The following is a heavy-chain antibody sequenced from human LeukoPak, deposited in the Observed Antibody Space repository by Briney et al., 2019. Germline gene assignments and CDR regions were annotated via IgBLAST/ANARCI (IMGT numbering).Heavy chain of an antibody. D-gene: IGHD4-23*01. V-gene: IGHV3-21*01. CDR1: GFSFNDYS. Sequence: GGSLRLSCAASGFSFNDYSMNWVRQAPGKGLEWVSSISNSGHYIYNADSVKGRFTISRDNAKNSLYLQMNSLRDEDTAVYYCARVDDYGGKRGKYAFDIWGQGTMVTVSS. J-gene: IGHJ3*02. CDR2: ISNSGHYI. CDR3: ARVDDYGGKRGKYAFDI.